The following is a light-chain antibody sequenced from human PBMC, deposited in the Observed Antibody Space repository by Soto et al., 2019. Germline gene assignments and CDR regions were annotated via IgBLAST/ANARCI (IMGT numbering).Light chain of an antibody. V-gene: IGKV3-15*01. CDR3: QQYNNWPPLT. CDR2: GAS. Sequence: EIVLTQSPATLSVSPGETATLSCRASQSVSSSLAWYQQTPGRAPRLLIYGASTRATGIPTRFSGSGSGTEFTRTISSLQSEDFAVYYCQQYNNWPPLTFGGGTKVEIK. J-gene: IGKJ4*01. CDR1: QSVSSS.